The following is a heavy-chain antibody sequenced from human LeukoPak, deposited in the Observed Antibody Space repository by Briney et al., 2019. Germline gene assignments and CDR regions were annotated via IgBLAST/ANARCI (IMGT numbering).Heavy chain of an antibody. V-gene: IGHV3-21*06. D-gene: IGHD5-12*01. CDR3: ARPSGYSGYDCDC. Sequence: GGSLRLSCAASGFTFSTYSMNWVRQAPGKGLEWVSSITSSGTYIYYADSAKGRFTISRDDAKNSLYLQMNSLRAEDTAVYYCARPSGYSGYDCDCWGQGTLVTVSS. J-gene: IGHJ4*02. CDR2: ITSSGTYI. CDR1: GFTFSTYS.